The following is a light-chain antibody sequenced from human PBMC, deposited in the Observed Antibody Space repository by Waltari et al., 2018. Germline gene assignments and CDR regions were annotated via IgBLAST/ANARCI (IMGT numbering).Light chain of an antibody. J-gene: IGLJ2*01. Sequence: QSALTQPASVSGSPGQSITISCTGTSSDVGGYHYVSWYQQPPGKAPKLMIYEVSNRPSGVSNRFSGSKSGNTASLTISGLQAEDEADYYCSSYTSSSTFVVFGGGTKLTVL. CDR1: SSDVGGYHY. V-gene: IGLV2-14*01. CDR2: EVS. CDR3: SSYTSSSTFVV.